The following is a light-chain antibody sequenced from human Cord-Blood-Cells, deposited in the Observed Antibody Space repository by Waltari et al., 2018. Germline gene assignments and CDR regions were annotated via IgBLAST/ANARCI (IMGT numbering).Light chain of an antibody. J-gene: IGKJ2*01. Sequence: DIQMTQSPSYLSASVGDRGTISCRASQSISSYLNWYQQKPGKAPKLLIYAASSLQSGVPSRFSGSGSGTAFTLAISSLQPEYFATYYCQQSYSTPYTFGQGTKLEIK. V-gene: IGKV1-39*01. CDR1: QSISSY. CDR3: QQSYSTPYT. CDR2: AAS.